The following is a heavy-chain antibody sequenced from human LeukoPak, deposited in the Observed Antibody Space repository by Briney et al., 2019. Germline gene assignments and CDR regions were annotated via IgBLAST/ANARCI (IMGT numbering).Heavy chain of an antibody. Sequence: PGGSLRLSCAASGFTFSSYGMHWVRQAPGKGLEWVAFIRFDGNNQYYADSVKGRFTISRDNSKSTLYLQMNSLRGEDTAVYFCAKDRGSTTNYFDYWGQGTLVTVSS. J-gene: IGHJ4*02. V-gene: IGHV3-30*02. D-gene: IGHD3-16*01. CDR1: GFTFSSYG. CDR3: AKDRGSTTNYFDY. CDR2: IRFDGNNQ.